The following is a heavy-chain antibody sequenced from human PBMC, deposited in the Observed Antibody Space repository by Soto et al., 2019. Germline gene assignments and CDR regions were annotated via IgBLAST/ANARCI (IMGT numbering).Heavy chain of an antibody. CDR1: GGTFSSYA. D-gene: IGHD2-2*01. CDR2: INAGNGNT. CDR3: ARDPLYCSSTSCYFRIGTLDY. Sequence: ASVKVSCKASGGTFSSYAISWVRQAPGQRLEWMGWINAGNGNTKYSQKFQGRVTITRDTSASTAYMELSSLRSEDTAVYYCARDPLYCSSTSCYFRIGTLDYWGQGTLVTVSS. V-gene: IGHV1-3*01. J-gene: IGHJ4*02.